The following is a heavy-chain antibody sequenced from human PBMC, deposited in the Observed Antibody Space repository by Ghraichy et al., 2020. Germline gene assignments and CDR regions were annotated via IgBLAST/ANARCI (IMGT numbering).Heavy chain of an antibody. V-gene: IGHV3-66*01. D-gene: IGHD1-7*01. CDR3: ARSAGNFRTRFDD. Sequence: GGSLRLSCAASGFTVSTNYMTWLRQAPGKGLEWVSVIYNDGSTYYADSVKGRFTISRENSKNPLYLQMNSLRAEDTAVYYCARSAGNFRTRFDDWGQGTLVTVSS. J-gene: IGHJ4*02. CDR1: GFTVSTNY. CDR2: IYNDGST.